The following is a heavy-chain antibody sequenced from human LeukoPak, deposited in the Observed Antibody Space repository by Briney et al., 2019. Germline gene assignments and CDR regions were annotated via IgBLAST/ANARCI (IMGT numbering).Heavy chain of an antibody. CDR1: GGSISSGGYS. J-gene: IGHJ4*02. V-gene: IGHV4-30-2*01. Sequence: SETLSLTCAVSGGSISSGGYSWSWIRQPPGKGLEWIGYIYHSGSTYYNPSLKSRVTISVDRSKNQFSLKLSSVTAADTAVYHCARGMRYSESYVVEYWGLGTLVTVSS. D-gene: IGHD1-26*01. CDR2: IYHSGST. CDR3: ARGMRYSESYVVEY.